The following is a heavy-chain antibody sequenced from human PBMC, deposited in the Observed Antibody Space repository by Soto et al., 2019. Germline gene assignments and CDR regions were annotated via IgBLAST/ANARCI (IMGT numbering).Heavy chain of an antibody. V-gene: IGHV3-9*01. J-gene: IGHJ4*02. CDR3: ARGDLGAVAGYFEY. D-gene: IGHD6-19*01. CDR1: GFTFDDYS. Sequence: EVQLVESGGGLVQPGGSLRLSCAASGFTFDDYSMHWVRQAPGRGLEWGSGISWHSGSIDYADSVKGRFTISRDNAKNFLYLEMNSLRPEDTALYYCARGDLGAVAGYFEYWGQGTLVTVSS. CDR2: ISWHSGSI.